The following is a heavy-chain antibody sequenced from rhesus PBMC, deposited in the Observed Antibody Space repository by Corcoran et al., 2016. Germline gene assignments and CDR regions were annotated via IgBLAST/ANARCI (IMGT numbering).Heavy chain of an antibody. Sequence: QVQLQESGPGLVKPSETLSLTCAVSGYSISSGYSWGWFRQPPGKGMEYIGYISGSSGSTYYNPSLKSRVTISKDTSKNQFSLKLSSVTAADTAVYYCARDQGEKAAAGTNYWGQGVLVTVSS. CDR2: ISGSSGST. J-gene: IGHJ4*01. D-gene: IGHD6-31*01. V-gene: IGHV4-99*02. CDR1: GYSISSGYS. CDR3: ARDQGEKAAAGTNY.